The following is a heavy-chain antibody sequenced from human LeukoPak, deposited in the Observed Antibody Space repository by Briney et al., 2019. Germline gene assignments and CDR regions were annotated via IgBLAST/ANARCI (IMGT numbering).Heavy chain of an antibody. CDR3: AKSLGVGGYTRYKGFDQ. V-gene: IGHV3-23*01. Sequence: GSLRLSCAASGFTFNSFAMNWVRQAPGKGLEWVSSISGSDGTSHYADFVKGRFTISRDNSKNTLYLQMNSPRAEDTAAYYCAKSLGVGGYTRYKGFDQWGQGTLVVVSS. CDR2: ISGSDGTS. J-gene: IGHJ4*02. CDR1: GFTFNSFA. D-gene: IGHD3-16*02.